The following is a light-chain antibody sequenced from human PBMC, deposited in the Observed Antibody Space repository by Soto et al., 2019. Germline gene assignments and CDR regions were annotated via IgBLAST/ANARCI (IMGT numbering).Light chain of an antibody. CDR3: SADTSSSTLYV. CDR1: SSDVGTYNY. J-gene: IGLJ1*01. V-gene: IGLV2-14*01. CDR2: EVS. Sequence: QSVLTQPASVSGSPGQSITISCTGTSSDVGTYNYVSWYQQHPGKAPKLMIYEVSNRPSGVSNRFSGSKSGNTASLTISGLQAEDEADYYCSADTSSSTLYVFGSGTKLTVL.